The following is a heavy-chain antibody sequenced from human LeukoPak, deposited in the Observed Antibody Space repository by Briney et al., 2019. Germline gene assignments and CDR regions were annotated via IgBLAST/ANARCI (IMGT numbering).Heavy chain of an antibody. Sequence: PSQTLSLTCAVSGGSISSGGYSWSWIRQPPGKGLEWIGYIYHSGSTYYNPSLKSRVTISVDRSKNQFSLKLSSVTAADTAVYYCARAPRDYYDSSGLNDAFDIWGQGTMVTVSS. V-gene: IGHV4-30-2*01. J-gene: IGHJ3*02. CDR2: IYHSGST. CDR1: GGSISSGGYS. CDR3: ARAPRDYYDSSGLNDAFDI. D-gene: IGHD3-22*01.